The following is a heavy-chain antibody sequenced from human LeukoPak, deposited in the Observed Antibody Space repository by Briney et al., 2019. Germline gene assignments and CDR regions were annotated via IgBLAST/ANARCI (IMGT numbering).Heavy chain of an antibody. J-gene: IGHJ6*03. V-gene: IGHV1-8*01. CDR2: MNPKTGTT. D-gene: IGHD2-21*01. Sequence: ASVKVSCKASRSTFKTYDIHWVRQARGQGLEWMAWMNPKTGTTGYATTFQGRISMTSNTSISTAYMELSSVRPEDTGIYYCARGLLGYYYYYMDVWGEGTTVTVSS. CDR3: ARGLLGYYYYYMDV. CDR1: RSTFKTYD.